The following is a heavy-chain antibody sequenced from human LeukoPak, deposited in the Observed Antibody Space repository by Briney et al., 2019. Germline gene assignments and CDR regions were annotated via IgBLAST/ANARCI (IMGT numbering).Heavy chain of an antibody. V-gene: IGHV1-46*01. CDR2: ISPSGGST. J-gene: IGHJ4*02. Sequence: PVASVKVSCKAFGYTFTSNYMHWVRQAPGQGPEWMGVISPSGGSTTYAQKFQGRVTMTTDTSTSTAYMELRSLRSDDTAVYYCARDDSSGYYTSFDYWGQGTLVTVSS. D-gene: IGHD3-22*01. CDR3: ARDDSSGYYTSFDY. CDR1: GYTFTSNY.